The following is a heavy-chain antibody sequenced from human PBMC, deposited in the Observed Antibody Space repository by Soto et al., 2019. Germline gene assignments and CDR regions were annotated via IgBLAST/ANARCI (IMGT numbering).Heavy chain of an antibody. CDR1: GGSISSYY. CDR3: ARDPEGNCERWYFDL. D-gene: IGHD1-20*01. J-gene: IGHJ2*01. Sequence: QVQLQESGPGLVKPSETLSLTCTVSGGSISSYYWSWIRQPAGKGLEWIGRINSSGSTNYNPSLKSRVTMSVDTSKNQFSLKLSSVTAADTAVFYCARDPEGNCERWYFDLWGRGTLVTVSS. CDR2: INSSGST. V-gene: IGHV4-4*07.